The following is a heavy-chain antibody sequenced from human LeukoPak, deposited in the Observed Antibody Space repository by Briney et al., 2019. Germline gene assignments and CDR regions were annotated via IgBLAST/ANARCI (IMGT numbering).Heavy chain of an antibody. CDR3: ARVTAVDY. J-gene: IGHJ4*02. D-gene: IGHD4-17*01. CDR1: GFMFSSYW. Sequence: GGSLRLSCAASGFMFSSYWMNWVRQAPGKGLEWVANIKQDGSEKYYLDSVKGRFTISRDNAKNSLHLQMNSLRAEDTAMYYCARVTAVDYWGQGTLVTVSS. V-gene: IGHV3-7*04. CDR2: IKQDGSEK.